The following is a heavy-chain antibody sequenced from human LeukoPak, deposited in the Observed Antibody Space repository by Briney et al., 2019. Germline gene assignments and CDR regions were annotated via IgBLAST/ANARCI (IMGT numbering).Heavy chain of an antibody. V-gene: IGHV4-30-2*01. CDR1: GGPISSGGYS. CDR3: ASFSRGWYSGFDY. J-gene: IGHJ4*02. Sequence: PSQTLSLTCAVSGGPISSGGYSWSWIRQPPGKGLEWIGYIYHSGSTYYNPSLKSRVTISVDRSKNQFSLKLSSVTAADTAVYYCASFSRGWYSGFDYWGQGTLVTVSS. CDR2: IYHSGST. D-gene: IGHD6-19*01.